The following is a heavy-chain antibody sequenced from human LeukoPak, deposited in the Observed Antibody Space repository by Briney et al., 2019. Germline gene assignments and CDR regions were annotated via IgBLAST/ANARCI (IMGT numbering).Heavy chain of an antibody. J-gene: IGHJ4*02. V-gene: IGHV5-51*01. CDR2: IYPGDSDT. CDR3: ARHADPYDSSAFDY. Sequence: GESLKISSKGSGYRFTNYWIGWVRQMPGKGLEWMGIIYPGDSDTTYSPSFQGQVTISADKSISTAYLQWSSLKASDTAMYYCARHADPYDSSAFDYWGQGTLVTVSS. CDR1: GYRFTNYW. D-gene: IGHD3-22*01.